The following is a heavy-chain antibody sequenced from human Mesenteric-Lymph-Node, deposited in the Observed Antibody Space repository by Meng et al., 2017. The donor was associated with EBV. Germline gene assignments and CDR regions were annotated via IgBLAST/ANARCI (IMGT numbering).Heavy chain of an antibody. Sequence: QVQLVQSGSDLRKPGASVKVSCKASGYTFTGYYMHWVRQAPGQGLEWMGWINPNSGGTNYAQKFQGWVTMTRDTSISTAYMELSRLRSDDTAVYFCVKNLAYDFWSGVDPWGQGTLVTVSS. J-gene: IGHJ5*02. V-gene: IGHV1-2*04. CDR1: GYTFTGYY. CDR2: INPNSGGT. CDR3: VKNLAYDFWSGVDP. D-gene: IGHD3-3*01.